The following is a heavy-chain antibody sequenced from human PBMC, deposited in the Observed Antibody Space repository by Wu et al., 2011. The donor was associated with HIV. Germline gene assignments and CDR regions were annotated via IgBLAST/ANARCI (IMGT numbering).Heavy chain of an antibody. CDR2: ISVYNGDT. V-gene: IGHV1-18*01. CDR1: GYTFTNYA. D-gene: IGHD3-10*01. CDR3: ARDLTRGAPGLSAI. Sequence: QVQLAQSGPEVKKPGASVKVSCKASGYTFTNYAISWVRQAPGQGPEWIGWISVYNGDTIYVPRLQGRITVTTDPSTNTVYMELRGLRSADTAVYYCARDLTRGAPGLSAIWGQGTVVTVSS. J-gene: IGHJ3*02.